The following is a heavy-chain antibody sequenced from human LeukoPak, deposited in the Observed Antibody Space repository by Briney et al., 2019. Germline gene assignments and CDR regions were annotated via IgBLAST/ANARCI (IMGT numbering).Heavy chain of an antibody. CDR3: ARHDGQQWLVRYFDY. CDR2: IYYSGST. CDR1: GGSISSSSYY. D-gene: IGHD6-19*01. Sequence: PSETLSLICTVSGGSISSSSYYWGWIRQPPGKGLEWIGSIYYSGSTYYNPSLKSRVTISVDTSKNQFSLKLSSVTAADTAVYYCARHDGQQWLVRYFDYWGQGTLVTVSS. V-gene: IGHV4-39*01. J-gene: IGHJ4*02.